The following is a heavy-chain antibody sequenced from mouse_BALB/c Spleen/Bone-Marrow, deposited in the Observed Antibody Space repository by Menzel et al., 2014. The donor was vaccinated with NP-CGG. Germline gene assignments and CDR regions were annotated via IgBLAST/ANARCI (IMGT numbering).Heavy chain of an antibody. CDR3: ARDDYAY. CDR2: IYPGDFNT. CDR1: GYTFTSYY. V-gene: IGHV1S56*01. D-gene: IGHD2-4*01. Sequence: QVQLKESGPELVKPGASVRISCKASGYTFTSYYIYWVKQRPGQGLEWIGRIYPGDFNTKYNEKFKGKATLTADKSSSTAYMQLSSLTSEDSAVYFCARDDYAYWGQGTLVTVSA. J-gene: IGHJ3*01.